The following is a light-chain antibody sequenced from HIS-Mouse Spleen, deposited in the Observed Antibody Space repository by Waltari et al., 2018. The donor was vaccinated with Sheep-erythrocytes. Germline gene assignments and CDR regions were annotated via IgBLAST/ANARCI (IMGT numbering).Light chain of an antibody. CDR3: CSYAGSSTPWV. V-gene: IGLV2-11*01. CDR2: DVS. CDR1: SSDVGGYNY. Sequence: QSALTQPRSVSGSPGQSVTISCTGTSSDVGGYNYVSWYQQHPGKAPKLMIYDVSKRPAEVPECFSGSKSGNTASLTISGLQAEDEADYYCCSYAGSSTPWVFGGGTKLTVL. J-gene: IGLJ3*02.